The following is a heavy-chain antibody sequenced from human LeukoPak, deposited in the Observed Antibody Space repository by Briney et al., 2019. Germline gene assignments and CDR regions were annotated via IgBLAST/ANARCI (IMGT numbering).Heavy chain of an antibody. CDR1: GFTFSSYA. V-gene: IGHV3-23*01. J-gene: IGHJ4*02. D-gene: IGHD6-13*01. CDR2: ISGSGGST. CDR3: AKVRVAARNDY. Sequence: GGSLRLSCAASGFTFSSYAMSWVCQAPGKGLEWVSAISGSGGSTYYADSVKGRFTISRDNSKNTLYLQMSSLRAEDTAVYYCAKVRVAARNDYWGQGTLVTVSS.